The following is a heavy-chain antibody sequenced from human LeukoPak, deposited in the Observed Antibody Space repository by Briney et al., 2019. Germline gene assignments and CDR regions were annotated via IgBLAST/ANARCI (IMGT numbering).Heavy chain of an antibody. Sequence: ASVKVSCKASGYTFTSYGISWVRQAPGQGLEWMGWISAYNGNTNYAQKFQGRATITRDTSASTAYMELSSLRSEDTAVYYCARGPVAVAGLDVGDCWGQGTLVTVSS. CDR2: ISAYNGNT. J-gene: IGHJ4*02. CDR1: GYTFTSYG. V-gene: IGHV1-18*01. CDR3: ARGPVAVAGLDVGDC. D-gene: IGHD6-19*01.